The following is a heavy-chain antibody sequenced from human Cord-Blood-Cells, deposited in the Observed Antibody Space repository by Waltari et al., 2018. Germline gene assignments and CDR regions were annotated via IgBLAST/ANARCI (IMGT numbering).Heavy chain of an antibody. Sequence: QVQLQQWGAGLLKPSETLSLTCAVYGGSFSGYYWSWIRQLPGQGLEWIGEINHSGSTTYNPSLKSRVTISVDTSKNQFSLKLSSVTAADTAVYYCARRNYYDSSGSFDPWGQGTLVTVSS. J-gene: IGHJ5*02. V-gene: IGHV4-34*01. CDR3: ARRNYYDSSGSFDP. D-gene: IGHD3-22*01. CDR1: GGSFSGYY. CDR2: INHSGST.